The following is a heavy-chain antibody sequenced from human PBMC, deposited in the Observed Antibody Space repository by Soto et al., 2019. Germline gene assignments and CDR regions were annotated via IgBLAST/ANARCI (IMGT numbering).Heavy chain of an antibody. CDR3: ARDGFFGRSGYFDY. CDR1: DDSISRGDYY. D-gene: IGHD3-3*01. J-gene: IGHJ4*02. V-gene: IGHV4-30-4*01. Sequence: SETLSLTCTVSDDSISRGDYYWNWIRQAPGKGLQWIGNIYYSGSTDYSPSLRSRVFISMDTSKNQFSLRLSSVTAADTAVYYCARDGFFGRSGYFDYWGKGILVTVS. CDR2: IYYSGST.